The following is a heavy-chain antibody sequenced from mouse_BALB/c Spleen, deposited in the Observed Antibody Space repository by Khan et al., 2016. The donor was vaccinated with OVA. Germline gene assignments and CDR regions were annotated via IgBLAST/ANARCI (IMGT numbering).Heavy chain of an antibody. CDR2: ISPGSGDT. CDR1: GYTFTDYY. D-gene: IGHD1-2*01. V-gene: IGHV1-77*01. Sequence: QVQLQQSRAELARPGASVKLSCKASGYTFTDYYINWVKQRTGQGLEWIGEISPGSGDTYYNEKFKGKATLTADKSSSTVYMQLSSLTAEASAVYFCARRNYFGYTFAYWGQGTLVTVSA. J-gene: IGHJ3*01. CDR3: ARRNYFGYTFAY.